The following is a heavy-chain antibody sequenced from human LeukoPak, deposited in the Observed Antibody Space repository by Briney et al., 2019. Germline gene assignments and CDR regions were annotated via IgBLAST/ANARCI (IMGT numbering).Heavy chain of an antibody. D-gene: IGHD2-2*02. V-gene: IGHV1-2*02. CDR3: AREEYCSSTSRYTDGGGEYYYYYGMDV. CDR2: INPNSGGT. CDR1: GYTFTGYY. J-gene: IGHJ6*02. Sequence: GASVKVSCKASGYTFTGYYMHWVRQARGQGLEWMGWINPNSGGTNYAQKFQGRVTMTRDTSISTAYMELSRLRSDDTAVYYCAREEYCSSTSRYTDGGGEYYYYYGMDVWGQGTTVTVSS.